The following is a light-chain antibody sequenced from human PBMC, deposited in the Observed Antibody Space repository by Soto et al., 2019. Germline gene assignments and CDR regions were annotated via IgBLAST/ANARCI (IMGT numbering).Light chain of an antibody. CDR2: RNN. Sequence: QSVLTQPPSASGTPGQRVTISCSGSSSNIGSNYVYWYQQLPGTAPKLLIYRNNQRPSGVPDRFSGSKSGTSASLAISGRRSEDEADYSCAAWDDSLKVFGTGTKLTVL. CDR3: AAWDDSLKV. V-gene: IGLV1-47*01. J-gene: IGLJ1*01. CDR1: SSNIGSNY.